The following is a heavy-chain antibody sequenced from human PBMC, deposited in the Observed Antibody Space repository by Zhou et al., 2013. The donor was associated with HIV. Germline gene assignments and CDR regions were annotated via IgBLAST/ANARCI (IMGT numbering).Heavy chain of an antibody. CDR2: ISNDGRST. CDR3: AKGVRDSGDYWAAFDI. Sequence: EVQLVESGGGLVQPGGSLRLSCAASGFTFSSNWMHWVRQAPGKGLMWVARISNDGRSTNYADSVKGRFTISRDNSKNTVYLQMNSLRAEDTAVYYCAKGVRDSGDYWAAFDIWGQGTMVTVSS. J-gene: IGHJ3*02. CDR1: GFTFSSNW. D-gene: IGHD1-26*01. V-gene: IGHV3-74*01.